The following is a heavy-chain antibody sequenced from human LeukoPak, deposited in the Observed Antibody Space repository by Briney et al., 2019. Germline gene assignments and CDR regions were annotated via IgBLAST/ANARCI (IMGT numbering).Heavy chain of an antibody. J-gene: IGHJ4*02. V-gene: IGHV1-69*06. CDR1: ADTFSSYA. CDR3: ARSKWEPLYYFDY. CDR2: ISPIFAAT. Sequence: SVKVSCNASADTFSSYAINWVRQAPGQGPEWMGRISPIFAATSYAQKFQGRVTITADKSTSTAYMELRRLRSEDTAVYYCARSKWEPLYYFDYWGQGTLVTVSS. D-gene: IGHD1-26*01.